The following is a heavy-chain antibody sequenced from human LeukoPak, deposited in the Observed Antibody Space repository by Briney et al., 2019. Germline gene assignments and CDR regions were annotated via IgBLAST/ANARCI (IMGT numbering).Heavy chain of an antibody. CDR3: AEAKEYYGSGYYGS. CDR1: GFTFSSYG. V-gene: IGHV3-30*18. CDR2: ISYDGSNK. Sequence: PGGSLRLSCAASGFTFSSYGMHWVRQAPGKGLEWVAVISYDGSNKYYVDSVKGRFTISRDNSNNTLYLQMNSLTAEDTAVYYCAEAKEYYGSGYYGSWGQGALVTVSS. D-gene: IGHD3-22*01. J-gene: IGHJ5*02.